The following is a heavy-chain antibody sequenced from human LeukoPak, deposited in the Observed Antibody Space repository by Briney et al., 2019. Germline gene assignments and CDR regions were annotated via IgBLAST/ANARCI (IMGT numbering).Heavy chain of an antibody. Sequence: ASVKVSCKAYGYTFTDYSMHWVRQAPGQGLEWMGWINPDSGYTKYAQKFQGRVATTRDTSISTAYMELSSLRSDDTAVYYCARKHPVAATTKNFGYWGQGTLVTVSS. CDR2: INPDSGYT. J-gene: IGHJ4*02. V-gene: IGHV1-2*02. CDR3: ARKHPVAATTKNFGY. D-gene: IGHD1-26*01. CDR1: GYTFTDYS.